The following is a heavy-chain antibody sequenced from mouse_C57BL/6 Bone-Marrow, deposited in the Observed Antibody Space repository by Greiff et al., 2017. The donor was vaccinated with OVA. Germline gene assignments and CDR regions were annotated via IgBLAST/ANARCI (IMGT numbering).Heavy chain of an antibody. CDR3: TTVTLYYFDY. CDR2: FDPENGDT. CDR1: GFNIKDDY. V-gene: IGHV14-4*01. J-gene: IGHJ2*01. D-gene: IGHD2-1*01. Sequence: VQLQQSGAELVRPGASVKLSCTASGFNIKDDYMHWVKQRPEQGLEWIGWFDPENGDTEYASKFQGKATITADTSSNTAYLQLSSLTSEDTAVYYCTTVTLYYFDYWGQGTTLTVSS.